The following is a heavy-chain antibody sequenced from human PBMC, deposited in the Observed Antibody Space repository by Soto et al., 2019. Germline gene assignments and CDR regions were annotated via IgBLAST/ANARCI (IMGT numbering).Heavy chain of an antibody. CDR2: IYYSGST. Sequence: LSLTCTVSGGSISSYYWSWIRQPPGKGLEWIGYIYYSGSTNYNPSLKSRVTISVDTSKNQFSLKLSSVTAADTAVYYCARSPYYDILTGYYWRAFDIWGQGTMVTVSS. V-gene: IGHV4-59*08. CDR1: GGSISSYY. D-gene: IGHD3-9*01. CDR3: ARSPYYDILTGYYWRAFDI. J-gene: IGHJ3*02.